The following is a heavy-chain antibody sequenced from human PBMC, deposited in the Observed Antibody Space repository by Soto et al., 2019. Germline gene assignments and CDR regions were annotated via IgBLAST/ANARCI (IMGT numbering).Heavy chain of an antibody. CDR3: ARDPSTAACPWGWFDP. V-gene: IGHV1-46*01. CDR2: INPSGGST. D-gene: IGHD6-6*01. CDR1: GYTFTSYY. J-gene: IGHJ5*02. Sequence: QVQLVQSGAEVKKPGASVKVSCKASGYTFTSYYMHWVRQAPGQGLEWMGIINPSGGSTSYAQKFQGRVTMTRDTSTSTVYMELSSLRSEDTAVYYCARDPSTAACPWGWFDPWGQGTLVTVSS.